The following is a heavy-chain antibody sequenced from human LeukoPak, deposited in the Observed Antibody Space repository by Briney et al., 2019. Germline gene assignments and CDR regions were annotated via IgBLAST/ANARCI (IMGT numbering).Heavy chain of an antibody. CDR1: GFTFSSYS. D-gene: IGHD3-22*01. CDR3: ARDPYDSSSYYDY. Sequence: GGSLRLSCAASGFTFSSYSMNWVRQAPGKGLEWVSSISSSSSYIYYADSVKGRFTISRDNAKNSLYLQMNSLRAEDTAVYYCARDPYDSSSYYDYWGQGTLVTVSS. J-gene: IGHJ4*02. CDR2: ISSSSSYI. V-gene: IGHV3-21*01.